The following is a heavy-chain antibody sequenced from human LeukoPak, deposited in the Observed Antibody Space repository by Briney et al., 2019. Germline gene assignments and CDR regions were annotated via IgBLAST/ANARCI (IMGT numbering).Heavy chain of an antibody. D-gene: IGHD2-2*01. CDR1: GGSFSGYY. CDR2: INHSGST. J-gene: IGHJ5*02. V-gene: IGHV4-34*01. Sequence: PSETLSLTCAVYGGSFSGYYWSWIRQPPGKGLEWIGEINHSGSTNYNPSLKSRVTISVDTSKNQFSLKLSSVTAADTAVYYCARVAHYCSSTNCYAGWFDPWGQGTLVTVSS. CDR3: ARVAHYCSSTNCYAGWFDP.